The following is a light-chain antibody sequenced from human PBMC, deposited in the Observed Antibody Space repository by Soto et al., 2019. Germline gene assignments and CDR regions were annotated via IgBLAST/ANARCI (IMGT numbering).Light chain of an antibody. CDR2: DGS. CDR1: QNINNW. CDR3: QQYNEYLT. V-gene: IGKV1-5*01. Sequence: DIQMTQSPSTLSASVGDRVTLTCRASQNINNWLAWYQQKPGKAPKLLIYDGSTLESGVPSRFSGSGAGTEFTLTISSLQPDDFAIYRCQQYNEYLTFGGGTKVEIK. J-gene: IGKJ4*01.